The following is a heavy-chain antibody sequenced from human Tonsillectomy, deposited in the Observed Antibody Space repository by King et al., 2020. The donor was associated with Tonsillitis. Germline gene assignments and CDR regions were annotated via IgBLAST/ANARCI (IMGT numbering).Heavy chain of an antibody. CDR2: IHDNGGST. CDR1: GFTFSSYA. Sequence: VQLVESGGGLVQPGGSLRLSCAASGFTFSSYAVSWVRQAPGKGLEWVSTIHDNGGSTHYADSVKGRFTISRDNSKNTLYLQMNSLRAEDTAVYYCVKDSLGSNFDYWGQGTLVTVSS. V-gene: IGHV3-23*04. D-gene: IGHD7-27*01. CDR3: VKDSLGSNFDY. J-gene: IGHJ4*02.